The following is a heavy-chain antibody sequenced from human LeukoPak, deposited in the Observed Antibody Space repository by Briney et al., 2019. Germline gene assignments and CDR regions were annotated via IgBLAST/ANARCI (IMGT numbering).Heavy chain of an antibody. D-gene: IGHD6-19*01. CDR1: GGSISSYY. Sequence: SGTLSLTCIVSGGSISSYYWSWIRQPAGKGLEWIGQIHTSGSTNYDPSLKSRVAMSVDTSKNQFSLELSSVTAADTAVYYCAGRAQTTGWSFDYWGQGALVTVSS. CDR3: AGRAQTTGWSFDY. CDR2: IHTSGST. V-gene: IGHV4-4*07. J-gene: IGHJ4*02.